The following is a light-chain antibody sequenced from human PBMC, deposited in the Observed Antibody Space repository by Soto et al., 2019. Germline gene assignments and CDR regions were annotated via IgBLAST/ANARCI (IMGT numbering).Light chain of an antibody. CDR1: SSDVGGYNY. Sequence: QSALTQPASVSGSPGQSITISCTGTSSDVGGYNYVSWYQQHPGKAPKLMIYDVSNRPSGVSDRFSGSKSGNTASLTISGLEVEDEDEYYYCSYTSSGTVVFGGGTKLTVL. CDR2: DVS. CDR3: CSYTSSGTVV. J-gene: IGLJ2*01. V-gene: IGLV2-14*01.